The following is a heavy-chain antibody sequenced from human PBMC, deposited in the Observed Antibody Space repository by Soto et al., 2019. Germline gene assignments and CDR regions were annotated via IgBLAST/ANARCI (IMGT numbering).Heavy chain of an antibody. CDR1: GFTFSSYA. J-gene: IGHJ6*01. CDR2: ISYDGSNK. Sequence: QVQLVESGGGVVQPGRSLRLSCAASGFTFSSYAMHWVRQAPGKGLEWVAVISYDGSNKYYADSVKGRFTISRDNSKNTLYLQMNSLRAEDTAVYYCAREGDNIAAAGSHYYYYGMDVW. CDR3: AREGDNIAAAGSHYYYYGMDV. V-gene: IGHV3-30-3*01. D-gene: IGHD6-13*01.